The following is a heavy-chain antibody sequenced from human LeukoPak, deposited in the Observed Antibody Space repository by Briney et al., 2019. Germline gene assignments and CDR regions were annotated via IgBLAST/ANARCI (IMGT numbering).Heavy chain of an antibody. CDR2: MNPNSVNT. J-gene: IGHJ6*03. CDR1: GYTVTSYD. V-gene: IGHV1-8*01. D-gene: IGHD2-2*01. Sequence: ASVKVSCKASGYTVTSYDINWVRQATGQGLGWMGWMNPNSVNTGYAHKFQGRGTMPRTTSISTAYMELSSLRSEDTAVYYCARGVVPAASSSPDYYYYMDVWGKGTTVTVSS. CDR3: ARGVVPAASSSPDYYYYMDV.